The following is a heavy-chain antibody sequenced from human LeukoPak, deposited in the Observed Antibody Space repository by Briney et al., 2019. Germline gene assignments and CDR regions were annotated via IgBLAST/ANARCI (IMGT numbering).Heavy chain of an antibody. CDR2: IKQDGGEK. Sequence: HPGGSLRLSCADSGITFSSYWMSWVRQAPGKGLEWVANIKQDGGEKYYVDSVKGRFTISRDNAKNSLYLQMNNLRAEDTAVYYCAREDNYYGSGTPFDYWGQGTLVTVSS. J-gene: IGHJ4*02. D-gene: IGHD3-10*01. CDR3: AREDNYYGSGTPFDY. V-gene: IGHV3-7*01. CDR1: GITFSSYW.